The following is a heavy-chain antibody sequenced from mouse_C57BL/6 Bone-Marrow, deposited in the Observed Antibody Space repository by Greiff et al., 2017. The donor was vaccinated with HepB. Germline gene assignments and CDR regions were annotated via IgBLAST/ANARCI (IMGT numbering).Heavy chain of an antibody. D-gene: IGHD2-1*01. CDR1: GYAFSSYW. V-gene: IGHV1-80*01. Sequence: QVHVKQSGAELVKPGASVKISCKASGYAFSSYWMNWVKQRPGKGLEWIGQIYPGDGDTNYNGKFKGKATRTADKSSSTAYMQLSSLTSEDSAVYFCARGRVYYGNFDYWGQGTTLTVSS. CDR2: IYPGDGDT. CDR3: ARGRVYYGNFDY. J-gene: IGHJ2*01.